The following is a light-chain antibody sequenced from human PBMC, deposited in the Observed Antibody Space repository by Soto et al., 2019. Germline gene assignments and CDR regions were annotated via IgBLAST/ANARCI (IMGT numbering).Light chain of an antibody. J-gene: IGKJ5*01. V-gene: IGKV3D-20*02. CDR3: QQRSNWPPKIT. Sequence: EIVLTQSPGTLSLSPGERATLSCRASQSVSNNYLAWYQQKPGQAPRLLIYGASSRAAGVPARFSGSGSGTEFTLTISRLQSEDFAVYYCQQRSNWPPKITFGQGTQLEIK. CDR2: GAS. CDR1: QSVSNNY.